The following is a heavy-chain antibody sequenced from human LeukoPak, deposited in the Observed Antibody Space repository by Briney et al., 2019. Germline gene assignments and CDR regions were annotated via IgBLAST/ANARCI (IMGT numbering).Heavy chain of an antibody. Sequence: PRASVKVSCKASGGTFSSYAISWVRQAPGQGLEWMGIINPSGGSTNYAQKFQGRVTMTRDTSTSTVYMELSSLRSEDTAVYYCARKNGLDYWGQGTLVTVSS. CDR1: GGTFSSYA. J-gene: IGHJ4*02. CDR3: ARKNGLDY. V-gene: IGHV1-46*01. CDR2: INPSGGST.